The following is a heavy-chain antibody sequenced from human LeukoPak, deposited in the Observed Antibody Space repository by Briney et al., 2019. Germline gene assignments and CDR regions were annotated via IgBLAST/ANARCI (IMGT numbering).Heavy chain of an antibody. J-gene: IGHJ4*02. Sequence: GGSLRLSCAASGFTLSSYWMSWVRQAPGKGLEWVANIKYDGSEKDYVDSVKGRFTISRDNAKNSLYLQMNSLRAEDTAVYYCARDIAPAGIFFDYSGQGTLVTVSP. D-gene: IGHD6-13*01. V-gene: IGHV3-7*01. CDR1: GFTLSSYW. CDR3: ARDIAPAGIFFDY. CDR2: IKYDGSEK.